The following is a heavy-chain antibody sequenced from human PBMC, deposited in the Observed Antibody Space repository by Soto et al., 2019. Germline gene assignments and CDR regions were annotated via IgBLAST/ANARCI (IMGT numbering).Heavy chain of an antibody. Sequence: QVQLVQSGAEVKTPGSSVKVSCRASGGTSNNYADTWVRQAPGHGLEWMGGIIAYFGTATYAHKFRGRLTITADDSTRTIYMELRSLTTDDTAIYYCAKLLGPGSYYDDDYWGQGTLVTVSS. CDR1: GGTSNNYA. CDR3: AKLLGPGSYYDDDY. CDR2: IIAYFGTA. D-gene: IGHD3-10*01. J-gene: IGHJ4*02. V-gene: IGHV1-69*01.